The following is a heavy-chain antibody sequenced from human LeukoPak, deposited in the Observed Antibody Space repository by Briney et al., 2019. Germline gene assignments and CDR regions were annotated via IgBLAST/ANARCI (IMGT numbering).Heavy chain of an antibody. V-gene: IGHV1-24*01. CDR2: FDPEDGET. CDR3: ARSDYWDSSGSYDY. Sequence: ASVKVSCKVSGYTLTELSMHWVRQAPGKGLEWMGGFDPEDGETIYAQKFQGRVTMTEDTSTYTAYMELSSLRSEDTAVYYCARSDYWDSSGSYDYWGQGTLVTVSS. D-gene: IGHD3-22*01. CDR1: GYTLTELS. J-gene: IGHJ4*02.